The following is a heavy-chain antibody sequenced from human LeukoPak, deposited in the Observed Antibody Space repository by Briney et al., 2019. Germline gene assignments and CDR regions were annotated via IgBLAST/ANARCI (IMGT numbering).Heavy chain of an antibody. CDR2: INQDGSVK. CDR3: AKDKSWNVCDY. CDR1: GFTFSDYW. D-gene: IGHD1-1*01. V-gene: IGHV3-7*01. J-gene: IGHJ4*02. Sequence: GDSLRLSRAASGFTFSDYWIIWFRQAPGKGLEWVGHINQDGSVKDYVDSVKGRFTISRDNANKFSFLQMNSLRAEDTAVYYCAKDKSWNVCDYWGRGTLVTVSS.